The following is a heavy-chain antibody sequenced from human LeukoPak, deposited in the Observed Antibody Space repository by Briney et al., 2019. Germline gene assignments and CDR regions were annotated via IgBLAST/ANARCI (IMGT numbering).Heavy chain of an antibody. J-gene: IGHJ4*02. V-gene: IGHV3-30*18. Sequence: PGRSLRLSCETSGFLFSVYGLHWVRQAPGRGLEWVAMISFDGTEKYYADSVKGRFTISRDHSKNTLYLQMNSLRAEDTALYYCAKGGYDYVEVGYFDSWGQGTLVTVSS. CDR1: GFLFSVYG. CDR3: AKGGYDYVEVGYFDS. D-gene: IGHD5-12*01. CDR2: ISFDGTEK.